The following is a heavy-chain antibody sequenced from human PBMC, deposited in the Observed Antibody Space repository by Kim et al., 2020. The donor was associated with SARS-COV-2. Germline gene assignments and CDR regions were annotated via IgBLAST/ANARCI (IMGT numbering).Heavy chain of an antibody. Sequence: YAQKFQGRVTITGDESTSTVYMELSSLRSEDTAVYYCARRPKRGGGAFDIWGQGTMVTVSS. D-gene: IGHD3-10*01. J-gene: IGHJ3*02. CDR3: ARRPKRGGGAFDI. V-gene: IGHV1-69*01.